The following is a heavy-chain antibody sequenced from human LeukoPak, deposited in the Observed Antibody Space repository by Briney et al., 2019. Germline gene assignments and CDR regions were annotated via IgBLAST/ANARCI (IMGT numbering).Heavy chain of an antibody. Sequence: SETLSPTCTVSGGSISSTTYYGGWIRHPPGEWLEWIGSIYYSGSTYYNPSIKSRVTISVDTSKNQFSLKLSPVTAADTAVYYCAREGGFYRPLDYSGQGTLVTVSS. CDR1: GGSISSTTYY. D-gene: IGHD3-3*01. J-gene: IGHJ4*02. CDR3: AREGGFYRPLDY. V-gene: IGHV4-39*07. CDR2: IYYSGST.